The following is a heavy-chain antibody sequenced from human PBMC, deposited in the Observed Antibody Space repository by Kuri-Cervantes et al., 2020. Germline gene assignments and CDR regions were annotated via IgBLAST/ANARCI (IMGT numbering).Heavy chain of an antibody. V-gene: IGHV3-23*01. D-gene: IGHD1-14*01. CDR2: ISNSGIST. Sequence: GESLKISCAASGFAFSSYAMSWVRQAPGKGLEWVSAISNSGISTYYADSVKGRFTISRDNSKNTLYLQMNSLRAEDTAVYYCAARSITGTTGWFDTWGQGTLVTVSS. J-gene: IGHJ5*02. CDR1: GFAFSSYA. CDR3: AARSITGTTGWFDT.